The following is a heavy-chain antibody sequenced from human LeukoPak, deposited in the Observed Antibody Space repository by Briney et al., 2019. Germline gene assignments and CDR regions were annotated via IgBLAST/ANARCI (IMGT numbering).Heavy chain of an antibody. CDR1: GYTFTGYY. V-gene: IGHV1-2*02. CDR2: INPNSGGT. Sequence: GASVKVSCKASGYTFTGYYMHWVRQAPGQGLEWMGWINPNSGGTNYAQKFQDRVSVTRDTSIRTVYMQLSRLRSDDTAVYFCARSPHILTGENFDYWGQGTLLTVSS. D-gene: IGHD3-9*01. J-gene: IGHJ4*02. CDR3: ARSPHILTGENFDY.